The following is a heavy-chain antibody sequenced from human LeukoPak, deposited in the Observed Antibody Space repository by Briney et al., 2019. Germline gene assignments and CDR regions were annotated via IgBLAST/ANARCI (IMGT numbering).Heavy chain of an antibody. J-gene: IGHJ3*01. CDR1: GFTFNTYW. CDR2: IDQGGSTK. V-gene: IGHV3-7*01. Sequence: PGGSLRLSCAASGFTFNTYWMIWVRQAPGKGLEWVANIDQGGSTKYYVDSLKGRSTISRDNAKNSLYLQMNSLRAEDTAVYYCVRDKGGRSGAIYYDAFDVWGQGTMVTVSS. CDR3: VRDKGGRSGAIYYDAFDV. D-gene: IGHD1-26*01.